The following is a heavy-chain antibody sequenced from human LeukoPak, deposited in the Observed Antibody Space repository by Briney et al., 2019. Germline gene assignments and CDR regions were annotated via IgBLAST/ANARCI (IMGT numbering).Heavy chain of an antibody. D-gene: IGHD2/OR15-2a*01. J-gene: IGHJ6*02. CDR3: AKPLATKIIGWRYYGMDV. V-gene: IGHV3-30*18. CDR1: GFTFSTFG. CDR2: ISFEGSNK. Sequence: QPGRSLRLSCAASGFTFSTFGMHWVRQAPGKGLEWVALISFEGSNKYYVDSVKGRFTISRDNSKNTLSLQMNNLRAEDTAVYYCAKPLATKIIGWRYYGMDVWGQGTTVTVSS.